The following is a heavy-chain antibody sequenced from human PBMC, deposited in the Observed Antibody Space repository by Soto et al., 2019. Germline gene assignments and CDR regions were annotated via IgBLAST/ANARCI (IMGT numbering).Heavy chain of an antibody. D-gene: IGHD2-21*01. CDR3: ARSLLQGDF. Sequence: QVQLVQSGAEVQKPGASVKVSCKASGYIFIHYYIHWVRQAPGQGLEWMAIINPNGGSTNYAQKFPGRVTVTSDTSTSTVSMALNSLGSDDAAVYFCARSLLQGDFWGQGTLVTVSS. CDR2: INPNGGST. CDR1: GYIFIHYY. V-gene: IGHV1-46*01. J-gene: IGHJ4*02.